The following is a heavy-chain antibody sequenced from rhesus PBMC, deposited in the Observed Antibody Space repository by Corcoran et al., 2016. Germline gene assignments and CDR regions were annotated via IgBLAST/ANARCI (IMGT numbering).Heavy chain of an antibody. CDR2: IDCGSGST. Sequence: QVQLQESGPGLVKPSETLSLTCAVSGYSISSGYCWGLFRQPPGKGLEWIGPIDCGSGSTYDNPPTKRRVNVSKDTSKNQCALKLSSVTAVDTAVYYCASLPYIAAAGTGSLDVWGRGVLVTVSS. J-gene: IGHJ5-2*02. CDR3: ASLPYIAAAGTGSLDV. V-gene: IGHV4-127*01. D-gene: IGHD6-31*01. CDR1: GYSISSGYC.